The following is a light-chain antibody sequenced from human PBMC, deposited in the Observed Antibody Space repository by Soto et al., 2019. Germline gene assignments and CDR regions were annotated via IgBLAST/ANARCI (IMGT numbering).Light chain of an antibody. J-gene: IGKJ1*01. CDR2: AAS. V-gene: IGKV1-27*01. CDR3: QKYNRPPWT. Sequence: NQMTQSPSSLSASVGDRVTITCRASQGISNYLAWYQQKPGKVPKLLIYAASTLHSGVPSRFSGSGSGTDFTLTISSLQSEDVATHYCQKYNRPPWTFGQGTKLEIK. CDR1: QGISNY.